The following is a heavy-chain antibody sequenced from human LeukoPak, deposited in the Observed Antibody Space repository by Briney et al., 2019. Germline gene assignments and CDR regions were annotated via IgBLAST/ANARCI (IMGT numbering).Heavy chain of an antibody. CDR2: ISRGGSTT. D-gene: IGHD6-13*01. Sequence: PGGSLRLSCAASGFTFSDYYMSRIRQAPGKGLEWLSYISRGGSTTYYVDSVKGRFTISRDNAKNSLYLQMNSLRAEDTAVYHCVRGVSISSSWYNDIWGQGTMVIVSS. CDR1: GFTFSDYY. CDR3: VRGVSISSSWYNDI. V-gene: IGHV3-11*01. J-gene: IGHJ3*02.